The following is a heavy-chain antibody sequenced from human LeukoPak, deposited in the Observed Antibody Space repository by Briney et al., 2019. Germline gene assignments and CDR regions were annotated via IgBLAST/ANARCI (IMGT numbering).Heavy chain of an antibody. D-gene: IGHD1-26*01. CDR2: ISGSGGST. CDR1: GFTFSSYA. Sequence: GGSLRLSCAASGFTFSSYAMSWVRQAPGKGLEWVSAISGSGGSTYYADSVKGQFTISRDNSKNTLYLQMNSLRAEDTAVYYCASSLFSIVGATDDYWGQGTLVTVSS. V-gene: IGHV3-23*01. CDR3: ASSLFSIVGATDDY. J-gene: IGHJ4*02.